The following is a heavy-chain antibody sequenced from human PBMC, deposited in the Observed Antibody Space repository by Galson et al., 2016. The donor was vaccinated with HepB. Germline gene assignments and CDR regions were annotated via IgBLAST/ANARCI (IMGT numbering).Heavy chain of an antibody. Sequence: SETLSLTCTVSGGPITTNNWWSWVRQSPEKGLEWIGEIYHGGSTNKNPSLKSRVTMLVDKATNQFSLKLNSVTTADTAVSSCARGGHYGGFDTWGQGTLVTVSS. D-gene: IGHD3-16*01. CDR2: IYHGGST. CDR3: ARGGHYGGFDT. J-gene: IGHJ5*02. V-gene: IGHV4-4*02. CDR1: GGPITTNNW.